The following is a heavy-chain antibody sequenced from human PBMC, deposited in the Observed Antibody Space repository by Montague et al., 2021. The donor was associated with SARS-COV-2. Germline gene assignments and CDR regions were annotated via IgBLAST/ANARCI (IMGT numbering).Heavy chain of an antibody. V-gene: IGHV3-7*05. CDR3: ARDFAHYTGYVAGYFDY. D-gene: IGHD5-12*01. Sequence: SLRLSCAASGFTFSSYWMSWVRQAPGKGLEWVASIKEDGSEKDYVESVKGRFTISRDNAKNSLHPQMNSLRADDTAVYYCARDFAHYTGYVAGYFDYWGQGTLVTVSS. CDR2: IKEDGSEK. CDR1: GFTFSSYW. J-gene: IGHJ4*02.